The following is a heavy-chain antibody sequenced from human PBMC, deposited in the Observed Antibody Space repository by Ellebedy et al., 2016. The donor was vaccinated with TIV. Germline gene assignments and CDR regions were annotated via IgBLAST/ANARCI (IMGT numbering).Heavy chain of an antibody. Sequence: ASVKVSCXASGYTFTSYAMHWVRQAPGQRLEWMGWINAGNGNTKYSQKFQGRVTITRDTSASTAYMELSSLRSEDTAVYYCARDEGTVTTVGPYYYYGMDVWGQGTTVTVSS. CDR1: GYTFTSYA. V-gene: IGHV1-3*01. CDR3: ARDEGTVTTVGPYYYYGMDV. J-gene: IGHJ6*02. CDR2: INAGNGNT. D-gene: IGHD4-17*01.